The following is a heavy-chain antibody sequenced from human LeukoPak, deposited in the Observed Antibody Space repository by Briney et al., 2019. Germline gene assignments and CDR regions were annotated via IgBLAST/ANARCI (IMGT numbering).Heavy chain of an antibody. CDR3: ARLGDPDY. D-gene: IGHD2-21*02. Sequence: SETLSLTCAVYGGSFSGYYWSWIRQPPGKGLEWIGYIYYSGSTNYNPSLKSRVTISVDTSKNQFSLKLSSVTAADTAVYYCARLGDPDYWGQGTLVTVSS. CDR2: IYYSGST. V-gene: IGHV4-59*01. J-gene: IGHJ4*02. CDR1: GGSFSGYY.